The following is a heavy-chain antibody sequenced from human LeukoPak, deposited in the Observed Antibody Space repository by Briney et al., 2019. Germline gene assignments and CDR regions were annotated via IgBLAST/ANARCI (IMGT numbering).Heavy chain of an antibody. CDR1: GYTFTGYY. Sequence: ASVKVSCKASGYTFTGYYMHWVRQAPGQGLEWMGWINPNSGGTNYAQKFQGRVTMTRDTSISTAYMELSRLRSDDTAVYYCARDLGVVLTMVRANGMDVWGQGTTVTVSS. V-gene: IGHV1-2*02. D-gene: IGHD3-10*01. J-gene: IGHJ6*02. CDR2: INPNSGGT. CDR3: ARDLGVVLTMVRANGMDV.